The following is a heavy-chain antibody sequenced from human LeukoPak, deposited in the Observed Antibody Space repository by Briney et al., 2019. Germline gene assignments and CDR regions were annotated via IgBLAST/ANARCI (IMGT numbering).Heavy chain of an antibody. J-gene: IGHJ4*02. CDR3: ARDSGGNPFDL. Sequence: GGSLRLSCTASGFRFSGYTFHWVRQAPGGGLEWVALISYDEGNKYYGDSVKGRFTVSRDNANNTLFLHMNSLRGDDTALYYCARDSGGNPFDLWGQGTPVADSS. D-gene: IGHD2-15*01. V-gene: IGHV3-30*03. CDR1: GFRFSGYT. CDR2: ISYDEGNK.